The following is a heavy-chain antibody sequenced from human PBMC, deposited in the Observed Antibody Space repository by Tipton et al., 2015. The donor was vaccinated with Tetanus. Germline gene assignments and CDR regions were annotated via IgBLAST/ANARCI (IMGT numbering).Heavy chain of an antibody. CDR2: ISSSSSYI. D-gene: IGHD6-13*01. J-gene: IGHJ2*01. Sequence: GSLRLSCAASGFTFSSYDMHWVRQAPGKGLEWVSSISSSSSYIYYADSVKGRFTMSRDNAKNSLYLQMNSLRAEDTAVYYCARDRSWPSGHFDGWGRGTLVTVSS. CDR3: ARDRSWPSGHFDG. V-gene: IGHV3-21*01. CDR1: GFTFSSYD.